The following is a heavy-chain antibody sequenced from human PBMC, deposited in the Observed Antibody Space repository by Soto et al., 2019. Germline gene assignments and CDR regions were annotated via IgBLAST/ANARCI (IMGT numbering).Heavy chain of an antibody. CDR2: ISGSGGST. J-gene: IGHJ5*02. D-gene: IGHD6-19*01. Sequence: GWSLILSCEASGFTFSSYAMSWVCQAPGKGLEWVSAISGSGGSTYYADSVKGRFTISRDNSKNSVYLQMNSLRAEDTAVYYCAKSIAVAPGWLDPWGQGTVVTVSS. CDR1: GFTFSSYA. V-gene: IGHV3-23*01. CDR3: AKSIAVAPGWLDP.